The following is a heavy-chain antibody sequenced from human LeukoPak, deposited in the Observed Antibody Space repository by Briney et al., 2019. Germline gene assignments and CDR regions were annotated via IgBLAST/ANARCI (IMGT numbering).Heavy chain of an antibody. CDR2: INHSGST. CDR3: ARERRDGYNLAAFLDY. Sequence: SETLSLTCAVYGGSFSGSYWSWIRQPPGKGLEWIGEINHSGSTDYNPSLKSRVTISVDTSKNQFSLKLSSVTAADTAVYYCARERRDGYNLAAFLDYWGQGTLVTVSS. D-gene: IGHD5-24*01. CDR1: GGSFSGSY. V-gene: IGHV4-34*01. J-gene: IGHJ4*02.